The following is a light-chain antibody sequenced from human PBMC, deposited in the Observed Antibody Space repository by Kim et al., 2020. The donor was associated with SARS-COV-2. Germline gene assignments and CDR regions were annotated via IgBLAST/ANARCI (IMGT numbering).Light chain of an antibody. J-gene: IGKJ1*01. V-gene: IGKV1-27*01. Sequence: AAVGDGVTISCRASKGISNYLAWYQQKPGQAPKLLIYAASALQFGVSSRFNGSGSGTDFTLTISDLQPEDVATYYCQKYNTAPWTFGHGTKVEIK. CDR3: QKYNTAPWT. CDR2: AAS. CDR1: KGISNY.